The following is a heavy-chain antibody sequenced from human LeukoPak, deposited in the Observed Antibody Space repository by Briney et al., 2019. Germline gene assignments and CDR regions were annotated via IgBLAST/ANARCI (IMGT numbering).Heavy chain of an antibody. CDR2: IYYSGST. CDR3: ARLPGYGGNIDY. CDR1: GGSISSYC. D-gene: IGHD4-23*01. V-gene: IGHV4-59*05. J-gene: IGHJ4*02. Sequence: PSETLSLTCTVSGGSISSYCWSWLRQPPGKGLEWIGSIYYSGSTYYNPSLKSRLTISVDTSKNQFSLKLSSVTAADTAVYYCARLPGYGGNIDYWGQGTLVTVSS.